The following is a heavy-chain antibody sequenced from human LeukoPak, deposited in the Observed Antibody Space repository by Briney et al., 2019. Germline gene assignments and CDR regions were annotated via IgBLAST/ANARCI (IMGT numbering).Heavy chain of an antibody. V-gene: IGHV3-23*01. CDR2: IIGSGGST. CDR1: GFTFRRYA. Sequence: GGSLRLSCAASGFTFRRYAMRWVCEAPGKGVGWVSPIIGSGGSTYYAHSVTGRFPISRHNTKNTLYLQMNRLRAEDTAVYYCATLSGARPEYYYYMDVWGKGTTVTISS. CDR3: ATLSGARPEYYYYMDV. J-gene: IGHJ6*03. D-gene: IGHD3-10*01.